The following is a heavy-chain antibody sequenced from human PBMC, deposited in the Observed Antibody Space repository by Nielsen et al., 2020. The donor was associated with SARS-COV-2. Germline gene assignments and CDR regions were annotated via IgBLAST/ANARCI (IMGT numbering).Heavy chain of an antibody. CDR1: GFTFSSYA. J-gene: IGHJ5*02. CDR3: AKEGNSGSDYDH. D-gene: IGHD1-26*01. CDR2: ISYDGSNK. Sequence: GESLKISCAASGFTFSSYAMHWVRQAPGKGLEWVAVISYDGSNKYYADSVKGRFTISRDNSKNTLYLQMNSLRAEDTALYYCAKEGNSGSDYDHWGQGTLVTVSS. V-gene: IGHV3-30-3*01.